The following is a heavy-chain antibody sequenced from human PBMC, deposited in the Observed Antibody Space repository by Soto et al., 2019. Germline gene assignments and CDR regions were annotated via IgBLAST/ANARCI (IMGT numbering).Heavy chain of an antibody. CDR1: GYSFTSYW. CDR2: IYPGDSDT. CDR3: ARHTXXXXXXXXYYGMDV. J-gene: IGHJ6*02. V-gene: IGHV5-51*01. Sequence: PGESLKISCKGSGYSFTSYWIGWVRQMPGKGLEWMGIIYPGDSDTRYSPSFQGQVTISADKSISTAYLQWSSLKASDTAMYYCARHTXXXXXXXXYYGMDVWGQGTTVTVSS.